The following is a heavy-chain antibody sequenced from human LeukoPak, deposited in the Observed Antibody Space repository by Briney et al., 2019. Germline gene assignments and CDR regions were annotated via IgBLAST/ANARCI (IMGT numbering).Heavy chain of an antibody. CDR1: GFTFSSYA. CDR2: ISGSGGST. Sequence: AGGSLRLSCAASGFTFSSYAMSWVRQAPGKGLEWVSAISGSGGSTYYADSVKGRFTISRDNAKNSLYLQMNSLRAEDTAVYYCARVPEDGSGWYYFDYWGQGTLVTVSS. CDR3: ARVPEDGSGWYYFDY. J-gene: IGHJ4*02. V-gene: IGHV3-23*01. D-gene: IGHD6-19*01.